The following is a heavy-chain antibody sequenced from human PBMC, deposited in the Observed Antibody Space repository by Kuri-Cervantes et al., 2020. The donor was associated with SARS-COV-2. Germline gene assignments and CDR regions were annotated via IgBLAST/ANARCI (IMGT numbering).Heavy chain of an antibody. Sequence: SQTLSLTCAVYGGSFSGYYWSWIRQPPGKGLEWIGEINHSGSTNYNPSLKSRVTISVDTSKNQFSLKLSSVTAADTAVYYCARTQYSGPFDYWGQGNLVTVSS. D-gene: IGHD3-10*01. CDR1: GGSFSGYY. CDR3: ARTQYSGPFDY. J-gene: IGHJ4*02. CDR2: INHSGST. V-gene: IGHV4-34*01.